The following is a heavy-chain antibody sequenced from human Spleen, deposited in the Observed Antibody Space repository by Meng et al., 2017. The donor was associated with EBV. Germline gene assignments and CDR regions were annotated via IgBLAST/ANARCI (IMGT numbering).Heavy chain of an antibody. J-gene: IGHJ4*02. CDR3: ARVAIYSGYDFDS. Sequence: QQYPQDSGPGLVKLSQTLSLTCAVSSPSISSAAYYWNWIRQPPGRGLEWIGHIFYSGTTSYNPSLESRLTISVDTSKNQFSLNLTSVTAADTAVYYCARVAIYSGYDFDSWGQGTLVTVSS. CDR1: SPSISSAAYY. V-gene: IGHV4-30-4*08. CDR2: IFYSGTT. D-gene: IGHD5-12*01.